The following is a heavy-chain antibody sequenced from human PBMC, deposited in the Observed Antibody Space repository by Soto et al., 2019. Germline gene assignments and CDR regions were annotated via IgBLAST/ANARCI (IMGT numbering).Heavy chain of an antibody. Sequence: SETLSLTCAVYGGSFSGYYWSWIRQPPGEGLEWIGEINHSGSTNYNPSLKSRVTISVDTSKNQFSLKLSSVTAADTAVYYCARNRYSYGYYFDYWGQGTLVTVSS. CDR1: GGSFSGYY. V-gene: IGHV4-34*01. D-gene: IGHD5-18*01. J-gene: IGHJ4*02. CDR3: ARNRYSYGYYFDY. CDR2: INHSGST.